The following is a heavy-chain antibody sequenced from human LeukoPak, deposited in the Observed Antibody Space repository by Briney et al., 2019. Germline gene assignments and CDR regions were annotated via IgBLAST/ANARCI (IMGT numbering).Heavy chain of an antibody. D-gene: IGHD6-19*01. CDR2: VGISGDT. V-gene: IGHV3-13*01. Sequence: GGSLRLSCAASGFTFRSYDMHWVRQVTGKGLEGVSAVGISGDTYYAGSVKGRFTIYRENAKNSLYLQMNSLTAGDTAVYYCVRGGIQVSGIDEIDYWGQGTLVTVSS. J-gene: IGHJ4*02. CDR3: VRGGIQVSGIDEIDY. CDR1: GFTFRSYD.